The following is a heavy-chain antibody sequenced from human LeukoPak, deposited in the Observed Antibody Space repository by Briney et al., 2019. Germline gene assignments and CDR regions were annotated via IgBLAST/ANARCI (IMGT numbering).Heavy chain of an antibody. CDR1: GGSISSGGYY. CDR3: ARGSNWNDGDNWFDP. Sequence: SETLSLTCTVSGGSISSGGYYWSWIRQHPGKGLEWIGYIYYSGSTYYNPSLKSRVTISVDTSKNQFSLKLSSVTAADTAVYYCARGSNWNDGDNWFDPWGQGTLVTVSS. V-gene: IGHV4-31*03. J-gene: IGHJ5*02. D-gene: IGHD1-1*01. CDR2: IYYSGST.